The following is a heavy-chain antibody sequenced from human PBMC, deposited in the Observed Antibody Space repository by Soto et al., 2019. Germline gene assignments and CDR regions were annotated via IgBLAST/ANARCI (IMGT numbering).Heavy chain of an antibody. CDR1: GGSISSSSYY. Sequence: QLQLQESGPGLVKPSETLSLTCTVSGGSISSSSYYWGWIRQPPGKGLEWIGSIYYSGSTYYNPSLKSRVTISVDTSKNQFSLKLSSVTAADTAVYYRARMSQRVVVAASFDYWGQGTLVTVSS. V-gene: IGHV4-39*01. D-gene: IGHD2-15*01. CDR2: IYYSGST. CDR3: ARMSQRVVVAASFDY. J-gene: IGHJ4*02.